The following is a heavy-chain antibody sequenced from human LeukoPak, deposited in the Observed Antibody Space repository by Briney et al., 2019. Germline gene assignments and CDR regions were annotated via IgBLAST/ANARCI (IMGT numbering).Heavy chain of an antibody. Sequence: GGSLRLSCAASAFTFSSYCMNWVRQAPGKGLEWVSSISSSSSYIYYADSVKGRFTISRDNAKNSLYLQMNSLRAEDTAVYYCARGDYGDYGLTNWGQGTLVTVSS. D-gene: IGHD4-17*01. CDR1: AFTFSSYC. CDR3: ARGDYGDYGLTN. CDR2: ISSSSSYI. V-gene: IGHV3-21*01. J-gene: IGHJ4*02.